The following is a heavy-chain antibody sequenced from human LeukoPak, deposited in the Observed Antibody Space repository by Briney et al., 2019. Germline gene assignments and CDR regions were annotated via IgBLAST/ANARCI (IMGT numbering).Heavy chain of an antibody. D-gene: IGHD3-3*01. CDR2: INHSGST. CDR1: GESFSGYY. Sequence: SETLSLTCAVYGESFSGYYWSWIRQPPGKGLEWIGEINHSGSTNYNPSLKSRVTISLDTSKNQFSLKLSSVTAADTAVYYCARLISWSGYYRGYFDYWGQGTLVTVSS. V-gene: IGHV4-34*01. J-gene: IGHJ4*02. CDR3: ARLISWSGYYRGYFDY.